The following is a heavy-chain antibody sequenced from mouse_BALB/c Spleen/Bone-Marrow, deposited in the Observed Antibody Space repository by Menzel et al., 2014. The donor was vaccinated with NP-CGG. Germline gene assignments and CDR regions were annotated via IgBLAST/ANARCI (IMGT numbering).Heavy chain of an antibody. CDR1: GYTFSNYW. CDR3: ARGIRNYYDY. J-gene: IGHJ2*01. Sequence: VQLQQSGAELMKPGASVKISCKATGYTFSNYWIEWVKQRPGHGLEWIGEILPGSGSSQYNEKFKGKATFTADTSSNTADMQLSSLTSEDAAVYYCARGIRNYYDYWGQGTTLTVSS. D-gene: IGHD3-2*02. CDR2: ILPGSGSS. V-gene: IGHV1-9*01.